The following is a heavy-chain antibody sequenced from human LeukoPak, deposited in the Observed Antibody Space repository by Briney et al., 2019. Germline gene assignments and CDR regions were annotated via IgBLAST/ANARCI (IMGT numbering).Heavy chain of an antibody. V-gene: IGHV4-59*12. CDR3: ARGTTITPRRRYYYYYMDV. CDR1: GVSISSYY. Sequence: LETLSLTCTVSGVSISSYYWSWIRQPPGKGLEWVGYIYYSGSTNYNPSLKSRVTISVDTSKNQFSLQLNSVTPEDTAVYHCARGTTITPRRRYYYYYMDVWGKGTTVTVSS. CDR2: IYYSGST. D-gene: IGHD5-12*01. J-gene: IGHJ6*03.